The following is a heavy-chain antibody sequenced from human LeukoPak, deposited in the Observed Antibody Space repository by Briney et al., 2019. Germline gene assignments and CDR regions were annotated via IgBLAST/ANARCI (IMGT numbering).Heavy chain of an antibody. V-gene: IGHV1-46*01. CDR3: ARDLGPYCSSTSCQEYWFDT. CDR1: GYTFTSYY. D-gene: IGHD2-2*01. CDR2: INPSGGST. Sequence: ASVKVSCKASGYTFTSYYMHWVRQAPGQGLEWMGIINPSGGSTSYAQKFQGRVTMTRDTSTSTVYMELSSLRSEDTAVYYCARDLGPYCSSTSCQEYWFDTWGQGTLVTVPS. J-gene: IGHJ5*02.